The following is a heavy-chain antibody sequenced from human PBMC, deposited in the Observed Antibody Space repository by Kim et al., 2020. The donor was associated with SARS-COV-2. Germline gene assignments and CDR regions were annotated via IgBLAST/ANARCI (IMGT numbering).Heavy chain of an antibody. D-gene: IGHD3-10*01. CDR2: INHSGST. CDR3: ARAKRRFGELLSTFDY. CDR1: GGSFSGYY. Sequence: SETLSLTCAVYGGSFSGYYWSWIRQPPGKGLEWIGEINHSGSTNYNPSLKSRVTISVDTSKNQFSLKLSSVTAADTAVYYCARAKRRFGELLSTFDYWGQGTLVTVSS. J-gene: IGHJ4*02. V-gene: IGHV4-34*01.